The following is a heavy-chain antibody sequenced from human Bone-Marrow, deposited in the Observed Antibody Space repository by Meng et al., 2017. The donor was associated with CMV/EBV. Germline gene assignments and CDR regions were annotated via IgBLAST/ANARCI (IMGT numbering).Heavy chain of an antibody. V-gene: IGHV3-48*03. CDR1: GFTFSSYE. J-gene: IGHJ6*02. CDR3: ASTGTVTTTAAGGDV. D-gene: IGHD4-11*01. Sequence: GESLKISCAASGFTFSSYEMNWVRQAPGKGLEWVSYISSSGSTIYYADSVKGRFTISRDNSKNTLYLQMNSLRAEDTAVYYCASTGTVTTTAAGGDVWGQGTTATVSS. CDR2: ISSSGSTI.